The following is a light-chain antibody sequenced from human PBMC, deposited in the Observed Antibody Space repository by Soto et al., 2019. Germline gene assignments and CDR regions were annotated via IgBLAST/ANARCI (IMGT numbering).Light chain of an antibody. Sequence: QSALTQPPSVSGSPGQSVTVSCTGTSSDVGSYDRVSWYQQPPGTARKLIIYEVANRPSGVPDRFSGSRSGNTASLTISGLQAEDEADYYCSSYTTSSTLVFGGGTQLTVL. CDR2: EVA. V-gene: IGLV2-18*02. CDR3: SSYTTSSTLV. J-gene: IGLJ2*01. CDR1: SSDVGSYDR.